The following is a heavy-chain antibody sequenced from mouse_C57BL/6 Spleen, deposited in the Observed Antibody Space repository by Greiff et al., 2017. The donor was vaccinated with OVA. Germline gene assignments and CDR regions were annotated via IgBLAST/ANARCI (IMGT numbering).Heavy chain of an antibody. CDR2: IDPSDSYT. J-gene: IGHJ2*01. D-gene: IGHD4-1*01. CDR3: ARYWDALDY. CDR1: GYTFTSYW. Sequence: VQLQQPGAELVMPGASVKLSCKASGYTFTSYWMHWVKQRPGQGLEWIGEIDPSDSYTNYNQKFKGKSTLTVDKSSSTAYMQLSSLTSEDSAVYYCARYWDALDYWGQGTTLTVSS. V-gene: IGHV1-69*01.